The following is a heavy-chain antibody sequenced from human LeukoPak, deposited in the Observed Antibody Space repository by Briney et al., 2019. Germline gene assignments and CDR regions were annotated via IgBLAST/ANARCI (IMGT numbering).Heavy chain of an antibody. V-gene: IGHV3-23*01. CDR2: ITGSGDTT. CDR3: AKWGDYDILTGYYVSDF. D-gene: IGHD3-9*01. J-gene: IGHJ4*02. CDR1: GFIFRNYA. Sequence: GGSLRLSCAASGFIFRNYAMSWVRRAPGKGLEWVSAITGSGDTTYYADSVKGRFTISRDNSKNTLYVEMNTLRAEDTAVYYCAKWGDYDILTGYYVSDFWGQGTLVTVSS.